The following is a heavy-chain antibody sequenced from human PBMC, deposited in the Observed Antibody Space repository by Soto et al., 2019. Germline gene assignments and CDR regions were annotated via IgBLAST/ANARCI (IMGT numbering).Heavy chain of an antibody. D-gene: IGHD2-2*01. Sequence: PGGSLRLSCAASGFTFSSYGMHWVRQAPGKGLEWVAVISYDGSNKYYADSVKGRLTISRDNSKNTLYLQMNSLRAEDTAVYYCARVDCSSTSCYDYWGQGTLVTVSS. V-gene: IGHV3-30*03. CDR1: GFTFSSYG. CDR2: ISYDGSNK. J-gene: IGHJ4*02. CDR3: ARVDCSSTSCYDY.